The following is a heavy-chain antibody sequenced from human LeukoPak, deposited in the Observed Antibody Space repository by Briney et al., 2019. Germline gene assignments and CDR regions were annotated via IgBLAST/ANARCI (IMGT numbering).Heavy chain of an antibody. CDR2: ISSNGGST. CDR3: ARGYGSGYFDY. Sequence: GGSLRLSCAASGFTFSSYAMHWVRPAPGKGLEYVSAISSNGGSTYYANSVKGRFTISRDNSKNTLYLQMGSLRAEDMAVYYCARGYGSGYFDYWGQGTLVTVSS. D-gene: IGHD3-10*01. V-gene: IGHV3-64*01. J-gene: IGHJ4*02. CDR1: GFTFSSYA.